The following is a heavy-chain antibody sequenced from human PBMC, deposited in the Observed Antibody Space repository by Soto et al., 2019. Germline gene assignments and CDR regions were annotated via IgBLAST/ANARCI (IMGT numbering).Heavy chain of an antibody. J-gene: IGHJ4*02. D-gene: IGHD2-8*01. CDR1: GGSIGNFY. V-gene: IGHV4-59*01. CDR3: ARAPMVLSRSYFDS. Sequence: PSETLSLTCIVSGGSIGNFYWSWIRQPPGKGLEWIGYISYSGNTNYNPSLKSRVSISVDTSKNQLSLNLTSVTAADTAVYYCARAPMVLSRSYFDSWGQGTPVTVSS. CDR2: ISYSGNT.